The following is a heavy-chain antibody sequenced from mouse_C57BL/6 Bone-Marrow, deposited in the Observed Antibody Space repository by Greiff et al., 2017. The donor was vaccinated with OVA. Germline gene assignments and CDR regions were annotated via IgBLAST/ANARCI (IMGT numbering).Heavy chain of an antibody. V-gene: IGHV1-55*01. CDR1: GYTFTSYW. CDR2: IYPGSGST. Sequence: QVQLQQPGAELVQPGASVKMSCKASGYTFTSYWITWVKQRPGQGLEWIGDIYPGSGSTTYNEKFKSKATLTVDTSSSTAYMQLSSLTSEDSAVYDCARFYYYGSSYNYWGQGTTLTVSS. J-gene: IGHJ2*01. D-gene: IGHD1-1*01. CDR3: ARFYYYGSSYNY.